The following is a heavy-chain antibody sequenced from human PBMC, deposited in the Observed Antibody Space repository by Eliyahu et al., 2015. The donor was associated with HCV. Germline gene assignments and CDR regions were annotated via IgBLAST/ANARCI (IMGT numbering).Heavy chain of an antibody. D-gene: IGHD2-15*01. J-gene: IGHJ6*04. CDR2: ISTTGSI. V-gene: IGHV4-4*07. CDR1: XAPISSYX. Sequence: QVQVQESGPGLVKPSETLSLTCXXXXAPISSYXWSWIRQPAGKGLEWIGRISTTGSINYNPSLKSRLTMSVDTSKNQFSLKLSSVTAADTAVYYCARVDCSGGSCLFYGMDVWGKGTTVTVSS. CDR3: ARVDCSGGSCLFYGMDV.